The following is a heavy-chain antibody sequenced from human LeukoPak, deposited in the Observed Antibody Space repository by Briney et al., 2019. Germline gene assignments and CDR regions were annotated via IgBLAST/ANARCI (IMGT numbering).Heavy chain of an antibody. CDR3: ASSGKHSGYDFTY. CDR1: GGSISSGGSS. D-gene: IGHD5-12*01. V-gene: IGHV4-30-2*01. CDR2: IYHSGST. J-gene: IGHJ4*02. Sequence: SETLSLTCAVSGGSISSGGSSWSWIRQPPGKGLEWIGYIYHSGSTYYNPSLKSRVTISVDRSKNQFSLKLSSVTAADTAVYYCASSGKHSGYDFTYWGQGTLVTVSS.